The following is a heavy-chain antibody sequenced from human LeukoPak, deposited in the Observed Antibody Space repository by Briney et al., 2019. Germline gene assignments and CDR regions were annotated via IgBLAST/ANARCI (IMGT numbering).Heavy chain of an antibody. J-gene: IGHJ4*02. CDR2: IIPILGIA. CDR1: GGTFSSYA. CDR3: ARDRTITSSGDH. Sequence: SVKVSCKASGGTFSSYAISWVRQAPGQGLEWMGRIIPILGIANYAQKFQGRVTITADKSTSTAYMELSSLRSEDTAVYYCARDRTITSSGDHWGQGTLVTVSS. V-gene: IGHV1-69*04. D-gene: IGHD3-10*01.